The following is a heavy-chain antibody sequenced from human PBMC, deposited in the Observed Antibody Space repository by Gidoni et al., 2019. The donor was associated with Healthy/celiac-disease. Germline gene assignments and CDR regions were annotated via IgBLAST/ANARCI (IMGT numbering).Heavy chain of an antibody. D-gene: IGHD3-22*01. V-gene: IGHV1-2*02. Sequence: QVQLVQSGAEVKKPGASVKVSCKASGYTFTGYYLHWVRQAPGQGLEWMGWINPNSGGTNYAQKFQGRVTMTRDTSISTAYMELSRLRSDDTAVYYCARGLGYYYDSSGYYSLGYWGQGTLVTVSS. CDR1: GYTFTGYY. J-gene: IGHJ4*02. CDR2: INPNSGGT. CDR3: ARGLGYYYDSSGYYSLGY.